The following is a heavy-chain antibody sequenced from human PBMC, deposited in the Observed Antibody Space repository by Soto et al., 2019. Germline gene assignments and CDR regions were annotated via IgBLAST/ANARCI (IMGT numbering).Heavy chain of an antibody. Sequence: EVQLVESGGGLLQPGGSLRLSCAASGFTFSSYSMNWVRQAPGKGLEWVSYISSSSSTIYYADSVKGRFTISRDNAKNSLDLQMNSRRDEDTAVYYCARDRYGDDPYYYYYGMDVWGQGTTVTVSS. CDR3: ARDRYGDDPYYYYYGMDV. CDR2: ISSSSSTI. J-gene: IGHJ6*02. D-gene: IGHD4-17*01. V-gene: IGHV3-48*02. CDR1: GFTFSSYS.